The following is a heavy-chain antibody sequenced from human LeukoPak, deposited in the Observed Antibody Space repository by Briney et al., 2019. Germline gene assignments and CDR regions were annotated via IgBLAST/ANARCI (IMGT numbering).Heavy chain of an antibody. CDR3: ARRSDYSGSGSYYYFDY. CDR1: GGSISSGGYY. D-gene: IGHD3-10*01. Sequence: TLSLTCTVSGGSISSGGYYWSWIRQHPGKGLEWIGYIYYSGSTYYNPSLKSRVTISVDTSKSQFSLKLTSVSAADTAVYYCARRSDYSGSGSYYYFDYWGQGILVTVSS. J-gene: IGHJ4*02. V-gene: IGHV4-31*03. CDR2: IYYSGST.